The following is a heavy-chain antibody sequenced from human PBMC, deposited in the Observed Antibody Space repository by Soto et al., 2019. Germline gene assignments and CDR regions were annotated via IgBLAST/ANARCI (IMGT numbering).Heavy chain of an antibody. D-gene: IGHD3-16*01. CDR3: VREGGDLRGSGVLDY. CDR2: ISRGSGTI. V-gene: IGHV3-48*04. J-gene: IGHJ4*02. CDR1: GFTFSFYT. Sequence: VESGGGLVQPGGSLRLSCGASGFTFSFYTMNWVRQVPGKGLEWLAYISRGSGTIFYADSVKGRFTISRDNGNKLQHLQKNILAAQGTAFYYCVREGGDLRGSGVLDYWGQGTRVTVSS.